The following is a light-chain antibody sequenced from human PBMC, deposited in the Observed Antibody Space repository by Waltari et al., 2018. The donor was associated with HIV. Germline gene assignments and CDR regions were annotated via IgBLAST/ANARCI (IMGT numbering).Light chain of an antibody. J-gene: IGLJ3*02. CDR1: ARDMTTFNF. CDR3: SSYSTRGFVL. V-gene: IGLV2-14*01. Sequence: SALTQPASVSGPPGQSITISCPGPARDMTTFNFVPCYQQSPVRAPKLIIFEVYFRPSGVSDRFSGSKSGDTASLTISALRAEDEGDYFCSSYSTRGFVLFGGGTKVTVL. CDR2: EVY.